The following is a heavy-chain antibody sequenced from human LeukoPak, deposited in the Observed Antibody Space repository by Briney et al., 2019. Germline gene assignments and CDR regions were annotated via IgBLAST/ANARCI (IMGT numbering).Heavy chain of an antibody. CDR2: ISAYNGNT. CDR1: GYTFTSYG. Sequence: ASVKVSCKASGYTFTSYGISWVRQAPGPGLEWMGWISAYNGNTNYAQKLQGRVTMTTGTSTSTAYMELRSLRSDDTAVYYCARGGDYYGSGSPDAFDIWGQGTMVTVSS. J-gene: IGHJ3*02. D-gene: IGHD3-10*01. V-gene: IGHV1-18*01. CDR3: ARGGDYYGSGSPDAFDI.